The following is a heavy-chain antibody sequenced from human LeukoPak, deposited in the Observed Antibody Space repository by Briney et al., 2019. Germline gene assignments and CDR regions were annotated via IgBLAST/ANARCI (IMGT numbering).Heavy chain of an antibody. Sequence: SETLSLTCTVSGGSISSGSHYWSWIRQPAGKGLEWIGRIYTSGSTNYNPSLKSRVTISVDTSKNQFSLKLSSVTAADTAVYYCARSIVGAIPMYYFDYWGQGTLVTVSS. V-gene: IGHV4-61*02. CDR1: GGSISSGSHY. J-gene: IGHJ4*02. D-gene: IGHD1-26*01. CDR2: IYTSGST. CDR3: ARSIVGAIPMYYFDY.